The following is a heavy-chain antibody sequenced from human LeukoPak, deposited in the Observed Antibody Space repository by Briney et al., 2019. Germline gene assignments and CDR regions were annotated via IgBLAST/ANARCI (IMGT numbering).Heavy chain of an antibody. J-gene: IGHJ4*02. V-gene: IGHV3-11*01. D-gene: IGHD3-10*01. CDR2: ISSSGSTI. CDR3: ARQYELRIDY. Sequence: PGGALRLSCATSGFTFSDYYMSWIRQAPGKGLEWVSYISSSGSTIYYAESVKGRFTISRVNAKNSLYLQMNSLRAEDTAVYYCARQYELRIDYWGQGTLVTVSS. CDR1: GFTFSDYY.